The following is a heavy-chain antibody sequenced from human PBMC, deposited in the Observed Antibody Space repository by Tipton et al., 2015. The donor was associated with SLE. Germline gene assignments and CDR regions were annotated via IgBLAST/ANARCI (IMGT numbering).Heavy chain of an antibody. CDR1: GGSMSSDTYF. D-gene: IGHD5-18*01. J-gene: IGHJ4*02. V-gene: IGHV4-39*07. CDR2: IHHNGNT. Sequence: TLSLTCTVSGGSMSSDTYFWGWIRQPPGKELEWIGSIHHNGNTYSSPSLKSRVAVSADWSRSQFSLSLTSVTAADTAMYYCASLGYSYGLGFDYWGQGTLVTVSS. CDR3: ASLGYSYGLGFDY.